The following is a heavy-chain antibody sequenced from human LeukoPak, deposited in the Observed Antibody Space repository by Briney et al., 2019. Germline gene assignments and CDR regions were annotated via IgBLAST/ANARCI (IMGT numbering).Heavy chain of an antibody. CDR3: ARDASTEPGTVYMDV. D-gene: IGHD6-13*01. J-gene: IGHJ6*03. V-gene: IGHV3-9*01. CDR1: GFTFDDYA. Sequence: PGGSLRLSCAASGFTFDDYAMHWVRQAPGKGLEWVSGISWNSGSIGYADSVKGRFTISRDNAKNSLYLQMNSLRAEDTALYFCARDASTEPGTVYMDVWGKGTTVTISS. CDR2: ISWNSGSI.